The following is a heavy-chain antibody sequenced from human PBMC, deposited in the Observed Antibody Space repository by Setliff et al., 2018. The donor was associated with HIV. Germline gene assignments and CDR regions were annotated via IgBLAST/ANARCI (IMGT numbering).Heavy chain of an antibody. CDR3: ARGARVHGYYYMDV. Sequence: ASVKVSCKASGGTFSNYAISWVRQAPGQGLEWMGWISVYNGYTNYAQKVRDRVTITADTSTSTAYMELRSLRSDDTAVYYCARGARVHGYYYMDVWGKGTTVTVSS. D-gene: IGHD1-26*01. V-gene: IGHV1-18*04. CDR1: GGTFSNYA. J-gene: IGHJ6*03. CDR2: ISVYNGYT.